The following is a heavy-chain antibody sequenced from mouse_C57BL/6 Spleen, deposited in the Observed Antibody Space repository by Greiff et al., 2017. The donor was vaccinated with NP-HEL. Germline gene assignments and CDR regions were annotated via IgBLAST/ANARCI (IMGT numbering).Heavy chain of an antibody. D-gene: IGHD1-1*01. Sequence: QVQLQQPGAELVKPGASVKLSCKASGYTFTSYWMQWVKQRPGQGLEWIGEIDPSDSYTNYNQKFKGKATLTVDTSSSTAYMQPSSLTSEDSAVYYGARGDGSSYVDWYFDVWGTGTTVTVSS. V-gene: IGHV1-50*01. CDR3: ARGDGSSYVDWYFDV. CDR1: GYTFTSYW. CDR2: IDPSDSYT. J-gene: IGHJ1*03.